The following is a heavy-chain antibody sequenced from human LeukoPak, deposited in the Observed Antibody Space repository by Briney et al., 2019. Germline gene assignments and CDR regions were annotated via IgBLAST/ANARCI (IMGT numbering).Heavy chain of an antibody. D-gene: IGHD3-22*01. V-gene: IGHV4-34*01. CDR1: GGSFSGYY. J-gene: IGHJ4*02. CDR2: INHSGST. Sequence: PSETLPLTCAVYGGSFSGYYWSWIRQPPGKGLEWIGEINHSGSTNYNPSLKSRVTISVDTSKNQFSLKLSSVTAADTAVYYCARVNTMIVVDYWGQGTLVTVSS. CDR3: ARVNTMIVVDY.